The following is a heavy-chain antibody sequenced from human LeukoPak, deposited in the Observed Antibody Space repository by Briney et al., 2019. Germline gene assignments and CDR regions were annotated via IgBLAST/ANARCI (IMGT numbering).Heavy chain of an antibody. V-gene: IGHV3-9*01. D-gene: IGHD3-22*01. CDR3: AKDSSNYYDSSGFDY. J-gene: IGHJ4*02. CDR1: GFTFDDYA. Sequence: GGSLRLSCAASGFTFDDYAMHWVRQAPGKGLEWVSGISWNSGSIGYADSVKGRFTISRDNAKNSLYLQMNSLRAEDTALYYCAKDSSNYYDSSGFDYWGQGTLVTVSS. CDR2: ISWNSGSI.